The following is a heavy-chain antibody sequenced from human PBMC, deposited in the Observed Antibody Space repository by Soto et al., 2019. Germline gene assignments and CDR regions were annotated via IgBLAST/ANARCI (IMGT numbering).Heavy chain of an antibody. CDR3: ASRVAEAGGGSFYY. CDR2: IIPIFGTA. CDR1: GGTFSSYA. D-gene: IGHD6-13*01. J-gene: IGHJ4*02. Sequence: SVKVSCKASGGTFSSYAISWVRQAPGQGLEWMGGIIPIFGTANYAQKFQGRVTIPADESTSEAYMGLSRLRSEDTAVYYCASRVAEAGGGSFYYWGQGTLVTVSS. V-gene: IGHV1-69*13.